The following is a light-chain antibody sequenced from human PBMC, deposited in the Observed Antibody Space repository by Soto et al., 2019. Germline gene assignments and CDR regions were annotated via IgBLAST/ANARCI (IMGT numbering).Light chain of an antibody. CDR3: MQALQTPYT. CDR1: QSLLHSIGYNY. Sequence: EIVMTQSPLSLPVTPGESASISCRSSQSLLHSIGYNYLDWYLQKPGQSPQLLIYLGSSRASGVPDRFSGSGSGTDFTLKISRVEAEDVGVYYCMQALQTPYTFGQGTKLEIK. J-gene: IGKJ2*01. CDR2: LGS. V-gene: IGKV2-28*01.